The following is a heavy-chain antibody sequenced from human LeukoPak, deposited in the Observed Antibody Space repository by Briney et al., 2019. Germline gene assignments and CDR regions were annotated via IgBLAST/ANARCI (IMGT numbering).Heavy chain of an antibody. V-gene: IGHV3-15*01. J-gene: IGHJ4*02. CDR2: IKSKTDGGTT. CDR1: GFTFSSYG. CDR3: TTVPSRPRPLLLLRFLEWISDY. Sequence: GGSLRLSCAASGFTFSSYGMHWVRQAPGKGLEWVGLIKSKTDGGTTDYAAPVKGRFTISRDDSKNTLYLQMNSLKTEDTAVYYCTTVPSRPRPLLLLRFLEWISDYWSQGTLVTVSS. D-gene: IGHD3-3*01.